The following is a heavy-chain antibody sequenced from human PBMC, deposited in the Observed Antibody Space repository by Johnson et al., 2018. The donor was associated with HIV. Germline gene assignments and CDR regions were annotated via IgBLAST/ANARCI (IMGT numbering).Heavy chain of an antibody. D-gene: IGHD6-6*01. CDR1: GFTFDDCG. CDR2: ISYDGSNK. CDR3: AREPRIAAFRDAFDI. V-gene: IGHV3-30*03. J-gene: IGHJ3*02. Sequence: QVLLVESGGGVVQPGRSLRLSCAASGFTFDDCGMNWVRQAPGKGLEWVAVISYDGSNKYYADSVKGRFTISRDNSKNTLYMHMNSLRAEDTAVYYCAREPRIAAFRDAFDIWGQGTMVTVSS.